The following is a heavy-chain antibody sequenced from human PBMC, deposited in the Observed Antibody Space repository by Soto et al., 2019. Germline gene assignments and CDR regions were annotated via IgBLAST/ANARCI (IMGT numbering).Heavy chain of an antibody. CDR1: GFTFSSYS. J-gene: IGHJ5*01. Sequence: EVQLVESGGGLVKPGGSLRLSCAASGFTFSSYSMNWVRQAPGKGLEWVSSIRSSSSYVYYADSVKGRFTISRDNAKNSLYLQMNSLTAEDTAVYYCARDRHETTALAPSNWFESWGQGTLVTVSS. V-gene: IGHV3-21*01. CDR2: IRSSSSYV. CDR3: ARDRHETTALAPSNWFES. D-gene: IGHD1-1*01.